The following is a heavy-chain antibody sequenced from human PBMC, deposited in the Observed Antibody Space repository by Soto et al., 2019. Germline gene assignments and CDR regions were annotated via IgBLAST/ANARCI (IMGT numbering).Heavy chain of an antibody. CDR3: ARDNGGTFDY. CDR1: GFTFSDYY. Sequence: QVHLVESGGGSVKPGGSLRLSRAASGFTFSDYYMTWIRQAPGKGLEWVSYVSSRSTSTNYADSMKGRFTISRDNAKNSLYLQMNSLRAEDTAVYYCARDNGGTFDYWGQGTLVTVSS. CDR2: VSSRSTST. J-gene: IGHJ4*02. D-gene: IGHD2-8*01. V-gene: IGHV3-11*05.